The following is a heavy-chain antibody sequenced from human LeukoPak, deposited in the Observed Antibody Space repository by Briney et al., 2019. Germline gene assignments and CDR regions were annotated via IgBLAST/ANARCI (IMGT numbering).Heavy chain of an antibody. Sequence: SETLSLTCAVYGGSFSGYYWSWIRQPPGKGLEWIGEINHSGSTNYNPSLKSRVTISVDTSKNQFSLKLSSVTAADTAVYYCARGRSSKIVYYMDAWGKGTTVTVSS. CDR2: INHSGST. J-gene: IGHJ6*03. CDR3: ARGRSSKIVYYMDA. V-gene: IGHV4-34*01. D-gene: IGHD6-13*01. CDR1: GGSFSGYY.